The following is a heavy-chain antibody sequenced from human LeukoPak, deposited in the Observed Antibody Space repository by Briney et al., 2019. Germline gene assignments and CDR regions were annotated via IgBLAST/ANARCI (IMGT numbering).Heavy chain of an antibody. V-gene: IGHV4-30-4*01. CDR3: ARGIGYCSGGNCYHRYFHY. CDR1: GGSISRGDYY. CDR2: IYYSGST. D-gene: IGHD2-15*01. Sequence: SETLSLTCTVSGGSISRGDYYWNWIRQPPGKGLEWIGYIYYSGSTYYNPSLKSRVTISVDTSKNQFSLKLSSVTAADTAVYYCARGIGYCSGGNCYHRYFHYWGQGTLVTVSS. J-gene: IGHJ4*02.